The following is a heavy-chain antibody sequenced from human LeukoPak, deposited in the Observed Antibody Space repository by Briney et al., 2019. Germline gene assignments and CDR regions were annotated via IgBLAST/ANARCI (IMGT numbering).Heavy chain of an antibody. J-gene: IGHJ5*02. CDR1: GFTFSSYS. CDR3: ARGRAVAANNWFDP. CDR2: ISSSSSYI. V-gene: IGHV3-21*01. D-gene: IGHD6-19*01. Sequence: PGGSLRLSCAASGFTFSSYSMNWVRQAPGKGLEWVSSISSSSSYIYYADSVKGRFTISRDNAKNSLYLQMNSLRAVDTAVYYCARGRAVAANNWFDPWGQGTLVTVSS.